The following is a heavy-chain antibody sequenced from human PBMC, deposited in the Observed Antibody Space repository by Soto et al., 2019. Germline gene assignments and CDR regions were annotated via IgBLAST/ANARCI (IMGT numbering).Heavy chain of an antibody. CDR1: GDTVSSNSAA. CDR2: TYYRSKWYN. V-gene: IGHV6-1*01. D-gene: IGHD6-19*01. J-gene: IGHJ6*02. Sequence: PLLLKQSQTLSLTCAISGDTVSSNSAAWNWIRQSPSRGLEWLGRTYYRSKWYNDYAVSVKSRITINPDTSKNQFSLQLNSVTPEDTAVYYCARDRREQWLVQKYYYYGLDVWGQGTTVTVSS. CDR3: ARDRREQWLVQKYYYYGLDV.